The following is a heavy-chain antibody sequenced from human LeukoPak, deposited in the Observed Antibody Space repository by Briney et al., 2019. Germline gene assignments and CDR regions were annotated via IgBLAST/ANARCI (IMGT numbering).Heavy chain of an antibody. Sequence: PGGSLRLSCAASGFTFSNAWMNWVRQAPGKGLEWVGRVKTKTVGGTTDYAAPVKGRFTISRDDSKNTLYLQMDSLETEDTAVYYCTTHPYWGQGTLVTVSS. CDR3: TTHPY. CDR2: VKTKTVGGTT. V-gene: IGHV3-15*01. CDR1: GFTFSNAW. J-gene: IGHJ4*02.